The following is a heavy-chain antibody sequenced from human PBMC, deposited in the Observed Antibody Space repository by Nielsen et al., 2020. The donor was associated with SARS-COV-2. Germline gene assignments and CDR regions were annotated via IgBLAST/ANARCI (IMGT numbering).Heavy chain of an antibody. CDR3: TTDPYYYDSSGYEFMGVPREDWFDP. V-gene: IGHV3-15*01. D-gene: IGHD3-22*01. CDR2: IKSKTDGGTT. J-gene: IGHJ5*02. CDR1: GVTFSNDW. Sequence: GESLKSTCAASGVTFSNDWMSWVRQAPGKGQERVGRIKSKTDGGTTDYAAPVKGRFTISRDDSKNTLYLQMNSLKTEDTAVYYCTTDPYYYDSSGYEFMGVPREDWFDPWGQGTLVTVSS.